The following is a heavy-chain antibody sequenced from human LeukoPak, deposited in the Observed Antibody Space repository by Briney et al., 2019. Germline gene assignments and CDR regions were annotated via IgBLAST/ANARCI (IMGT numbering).Heavy chain of an antibody. D-gene: IGHD4-23*01. J-gene: IGHJ4*02. CDR1: GYSFTNYW. CDR3: ARQATTVITTGIDY. V-gene: IGHV5-51*01. Sequence: GESLKISCKGSGYSFTNYWIGWVRQMPGKGLEWMGIIYPGDSDSRYSPSFQGQVTISADKSISTAYLQWSGLKASDTAMYYCARQATTVITTGIDYWGQGTLVTVSS. CDR2: IYPGDSDS.